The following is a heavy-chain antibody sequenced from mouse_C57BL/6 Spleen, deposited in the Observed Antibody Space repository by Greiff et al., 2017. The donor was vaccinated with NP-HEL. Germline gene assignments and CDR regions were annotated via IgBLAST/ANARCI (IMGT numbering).Heavy chain of an antibody. CDR2: ISSGSSTI. Sequence: EVKVEESGGGLVKPGGSLKLSCAASGFTFSDYGMHWVRQAPEKGLEWVAYISSGSSTIYYADTVKGRFTIPGDNAKNTLYLQMTSLRAEDTAMYYGARRDPLYARGDWGQGASVTVAS. CDR1: GFTFSDYG. CDR3: ARRDPLYARGD. J-gene: IGHJ4*01. V-gene: IGHV5-17*03.